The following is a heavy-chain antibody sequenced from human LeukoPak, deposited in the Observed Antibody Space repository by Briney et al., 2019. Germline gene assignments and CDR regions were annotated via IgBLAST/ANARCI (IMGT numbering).Heavy chain of an antibody. J-gene: IGHJ4*02. V-gene: IGHV3-30*04. CDR2: ISYDGSNK. CDR3: ARGRWLSPNYFDY. CDR1: GFTFSSYA. Sequence: GGSLRLSCAASGFTFSSYAMHWVRQAPGKGLEWVAVISYDGSNKYYADSVKGRFTISRDNAKNSLYLQMNSLRAEDTAVYYCARGRWLSPNYFDYWGQGTLVTVSS. D-gene: IGHD3-22*01.